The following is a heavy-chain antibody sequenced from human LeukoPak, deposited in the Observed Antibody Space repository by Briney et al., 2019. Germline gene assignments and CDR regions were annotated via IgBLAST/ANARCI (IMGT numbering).Heavy chain of an antibody. CDR3: ARGSSGWYSYGMDV. CDR1: GFTFSSYS. J-gene: IGHJ6*02. CDR2: ISSSSSYI. V-gene: IGHV3-21*01. Sequence: GGSLRLSCAASGFTFSSYSMNWVRQAPGKGLGRVSSISSSSSYIYYADSVKGRFTISRDNAKNSLYLQMNSLRAEDTAVYYCARGSSGWYSYGMDVWGQGTTVTVSS. D-gene: IGHD6-19*01.